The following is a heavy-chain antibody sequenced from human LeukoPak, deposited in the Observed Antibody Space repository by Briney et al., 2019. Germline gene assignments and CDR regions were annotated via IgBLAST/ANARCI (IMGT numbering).Heavy chain of an antibody. D-gene: IGHD5-24*01. J-gene: IGHJ4*02. CDR1: GGSISSYY. V-gene: IGHV4-59*08. CDR3: ARQGDGYNYTPPSPTVY. CDR2: IYYSGST. Sequence: SETLSLTCTVSGGSISSYYWSWIRQPPGKGLEWIGYIYYSGSTNYNPSLKSRVTISVDTSKNQFSLKLSSVTAADTAVYYCARQGDGYNYTPPSPTVYWGQGTLVTVSS.